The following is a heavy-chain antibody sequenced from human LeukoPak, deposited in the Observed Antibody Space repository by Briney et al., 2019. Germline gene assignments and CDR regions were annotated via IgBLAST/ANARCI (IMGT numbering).Heavy chain of an antibody. J-gene: IGHJ5*02. D-gene: IGHD3-22*01. CDR1: GFTFRNYW. Sequence: GGSLSLSCEAPGFTFRNYWMHWVRQAPGKGLVWFSRINSDGINTSYADSVKGRFTISRDNAKNTLNLQMNSLRAEDTAVYYCARDLGQYYDTSDNWFDPWGQGTLVTVSS. CDR2: INSDGINT. V-gene: IGHV3-74*01. CDR3: ARDLGQYYDTSDNWFDP.